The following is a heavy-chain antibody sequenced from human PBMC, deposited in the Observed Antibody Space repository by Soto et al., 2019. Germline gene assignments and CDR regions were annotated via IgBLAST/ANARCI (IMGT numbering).Heavy chain of an antibody. Sequence: SVKVSCKASGFTFTSSAMQWVRQARGQGLEWIGWINVDSGNTNHAQKLQERVTMTTDTSTSTAYMELRSLRSEDTAVYYCARGSETAIAAADIWGQGTLVTVSS. CDR1: GFTFTSSA. V-gene: IGHV1-58*02. J-gene: IGHJ4*02. D-gene: IGHD6-13*01. CDR2: INVDSGNT. CDR3: ARGSETAIAAADI.